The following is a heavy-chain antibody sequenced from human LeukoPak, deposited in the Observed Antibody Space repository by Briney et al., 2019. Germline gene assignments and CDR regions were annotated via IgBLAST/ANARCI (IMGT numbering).Heavy chain of an antibody. CDR1: GGSISSGSYY. CDR3: ARSRSPYDFWTFDY. J-gene: IGHJ4*02. CDR2: IYTSGST. V-gene: IGHV4-61*02. Sequence: SETLSLTCTVSGGSISSGSYYWSWIRQPAGEGLEWIGRIYTSGSTNYNPSLKSRVTISVDTSKNQFSLKLSSVTAADTAVYYCARSRSPYDFWTFDYWGQGTLVTVSS. D-gene: IGHD3-3*01.